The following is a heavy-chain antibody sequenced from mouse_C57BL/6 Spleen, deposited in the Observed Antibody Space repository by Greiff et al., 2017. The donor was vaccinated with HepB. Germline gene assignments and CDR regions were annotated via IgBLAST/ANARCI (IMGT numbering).Heavy chain of an antibody. J-gene: IGHJ4*01. CDR2: SRNKANDYTT. CDR1: GFTFSDFY. Sequence: EVKVVESGGGLVQSGRSLRLSCATSGFTFSDFYMEWVRQAPGKGLEWIAASRNKANDYTTEYSASVKGRFIVSRDTSQSILYLQMNALRAEDTAIYYCARDADAMDYWGQGTSVTVSS. V-gene: IGHV7-1*01. CDR3: ARDADAMDY.